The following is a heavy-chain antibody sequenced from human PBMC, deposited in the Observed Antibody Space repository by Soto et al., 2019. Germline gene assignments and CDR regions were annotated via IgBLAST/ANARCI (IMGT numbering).Heavy chain of an antibody. Sequence: QVQLQESGPGLVKPSQTLSLTCSVSGASTVSHYHWTWIRQHPGKGLEWMGYIFNSETTFYNPSLGRRLSISMDTSGNHFSLELRSVTAADTAVYYCALALGPTTGLDYWGQGTLVTVSS. J-gene: IGHJ4*02. V-gene: IGHV4-31*02. D-gene: IGHD1-26*01. CDR1: GASTVSHYH. CDR2: IFNSETT. CDR3: ALALGPTTGLDY.